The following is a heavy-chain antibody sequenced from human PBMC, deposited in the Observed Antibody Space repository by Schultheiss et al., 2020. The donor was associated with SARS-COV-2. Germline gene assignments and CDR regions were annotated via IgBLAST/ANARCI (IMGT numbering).Heavy chain of an antibody. V-gene: IGHV4-4*07. D-gene: IGHD2-2*02. CDR1: GGSISSYY. J-gene: IGHJ3*02. CDR2: IYTSGST. CDR3: ARDSRYCSSTSCYSSGAFDI. Sequence: SETLSLTCTVSGGSISSYYWSWIRQPAGKGLEWIGRIYTSGSTNYNPSLKSRVTISVDTSKNQFSLKLSSVTAADTAVYYCARDSRYCSSTSCYSSGAFDIWGQGTMVTVSS.